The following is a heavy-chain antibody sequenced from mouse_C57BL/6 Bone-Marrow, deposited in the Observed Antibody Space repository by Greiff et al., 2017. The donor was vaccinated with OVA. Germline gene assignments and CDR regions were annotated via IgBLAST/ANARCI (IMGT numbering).Heavy chain of an antibody. J-gene: IGHJ4*01. V-gene: IGHV1-5*01. D-gene: IGHD2-5*01. CDR1: GYTFTSYW. CDR2: IYPGNSDT. CDR3: TRAGYSNVYCYAMDY. Sequence: EVQLQQSGTVLARPGASVKLSCKTSGYTFTSYWMHWVKQRPGQGLEWIGAIYPGNSDTSYNQKFKGKAKLTAVTSASTAYMELSSLTNEDSAVYDCTRAGYSNVYCYAMDYGGQGTSVTVSS.